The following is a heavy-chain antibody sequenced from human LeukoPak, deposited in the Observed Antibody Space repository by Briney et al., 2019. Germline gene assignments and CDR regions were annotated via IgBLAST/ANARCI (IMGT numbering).Heavy chain of an antibody. CDR3: AAVIDYYDSSGYYPEIPFDY. V-gene: IGHV1-18*01. CDR1: GYTFTSYG. J-gene: IGHJ4*02. D-gene: IGHD3-22*01. Sequence: ASVKVSCKASGYTFTSYGISWVRQAPGQGLEWMGWISAYNGNTNYAQKLQGRVTMTTDTSTSTAYMELRSLRSDDTAVYYCAAVIDYYDSSGYYPEIPFDYWGQGTLVTVSS. CDR2: ISAYNGNT.